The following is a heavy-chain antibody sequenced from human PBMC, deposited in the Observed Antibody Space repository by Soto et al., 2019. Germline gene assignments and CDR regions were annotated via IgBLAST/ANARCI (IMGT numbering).Heavy chain of an antibody. D-gene: IGHD1-20*01. CDR1: GGTFSSYA. CDR3: ARGITGTVSYYYGMDV. J-gene: IGHJ6*02. Sequence: QVQLVQSGAEVKKPGSSVKVSCKASGGTFSSYAISWVRQAPGQGLECMGGIIPIFGTANYAQKFQGRVTITADESTSTAYMELSSLRSEDTAVYYWARGITGTVSYYYGMDVWGQGTTVTVSS. V-gene: IGHV1-69*12. CDR2: IIPIFGTA.